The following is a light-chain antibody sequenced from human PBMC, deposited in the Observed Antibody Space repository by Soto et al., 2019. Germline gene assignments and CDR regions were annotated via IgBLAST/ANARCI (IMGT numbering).Light chain of an antibody. CDR3: QQYHTYPWT. V-gene: IGKV1-5*01. CDR2: DAS. Sequence: DIQMTQSPSTLSASVGDRVTITCRASQSISSWLAWYQQKPGKAPNLLIYDASTLESGVPSRFSGSGSGTEFTLTIISLQPGDFATFYCQQYHTYPWTFGQGTKVEIK. CDR1: QSISSW. J-gene: IGKJ1*01.